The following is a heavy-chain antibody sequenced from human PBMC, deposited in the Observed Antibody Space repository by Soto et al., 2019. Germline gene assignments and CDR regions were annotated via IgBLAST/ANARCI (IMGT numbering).Heavy chain of an antibody. CDR2: ISSSSSTI. CDR1: GFTFSSYS. D-gene: IGHD5-18*01. Sequence: PGGSLRLSCAASGFTFSSYSMNWVRQAPGKGLEWVSYISSSSSTIYYADSVKGRFTISRDNAKNSLYLQMNSLRDEDTAVYYCARGGHSYGYGYFDYWGQGTLVTVSS. CDR3: ARGGHSYGYGYFDY. J-gene: IGHJ4*02. V-gene: IGHV3-48*02.